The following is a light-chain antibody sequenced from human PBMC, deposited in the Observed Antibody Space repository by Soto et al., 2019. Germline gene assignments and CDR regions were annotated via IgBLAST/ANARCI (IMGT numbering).Light chain of an antibody. J-gene: IGKJ2*01. Sequence: EIVMTQSPATLSVSPGERATLSCRASQSVSSNLAWYQQKPGLAPTLVIYGASARATGIPARFSGSGSGTEFTLTISSLQSEDFAVYYCQHYNNWPFTFGQGTKLDIK. V-gene: IGKV3-15*01. CDR2: GAS. CDR3: QHYNNWPFT. CDR1: QSVSSN.